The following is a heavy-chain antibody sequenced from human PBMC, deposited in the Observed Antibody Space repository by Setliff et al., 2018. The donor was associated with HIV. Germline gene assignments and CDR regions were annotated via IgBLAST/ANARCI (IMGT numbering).Heavy chain of an antibody. J-gene: IGHJ6*02. CDR3: ARVVWMAAAGTIDYYYYGMDI. Sequence: SLTCAVYGVSFSGYYWSWIRQPPGKGLEWIGEINHRGITNYSPSLKSRVTISVDTSKNQFSLKLRSVTAADAAVYYCARVVWMAAAGTIDYYYYGMDIWGQGTTVTVS. V-gene: IGHV4-34*01. CDR2: INHRGIT. CDR1: GVSFSGYY. D-gene: IGHD6-13*01.